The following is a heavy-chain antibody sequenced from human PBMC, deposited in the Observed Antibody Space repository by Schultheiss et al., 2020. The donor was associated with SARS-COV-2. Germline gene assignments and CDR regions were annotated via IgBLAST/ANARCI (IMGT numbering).Heavy chain of an antibody. D-gene: IGHD3-3*01. CDR1: GGTFSSYA. Sequence: SCKASGGTFSSYAMHWVRQAPGKGLEWVAVIWYDGSNKYYADSVKGRFTTSRDNAKNSLYLQMNSLRVEDTAVYYCASRAWAYDFWSGYYNYWGQGTLVTVSS. CDR2: IWYDGSNK. V-gene: IGHV3-33*01. CDR3: ASRAWAYDFWSGYYNY. J-gene: IGHJ4*02.